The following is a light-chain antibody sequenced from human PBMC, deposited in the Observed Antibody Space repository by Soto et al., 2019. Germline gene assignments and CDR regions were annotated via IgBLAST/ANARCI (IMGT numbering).Light chain of an antibody. V-gene: IGLV1-44*01. CDR1: SSNIGSNA. Sequence: QSVLTQPPSASGTPGQRVTISCSGSSSNIGSNAVHWYQQLPGTAPQLLIYSNNQRPSGVPDRFSGSKSGTSASLAISGLQSEDEADYYCAAWYASLNGVLFGGGTKLTVL. J-gene: IGLJ2*01. CDR3: AAWYASLNGVL. CDR2: SNN.